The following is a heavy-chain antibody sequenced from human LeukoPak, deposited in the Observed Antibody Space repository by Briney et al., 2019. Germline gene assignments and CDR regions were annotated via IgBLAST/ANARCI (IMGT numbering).Heavy chain of an antibody. CDR2: INHSGST. V-gene: IGHV4-34*01. CDR1: GGSFSGYY. Sequence: SETLSLTCAVYGGSFSGYYWSWIRQTPGEGLEWIGEINHSGSTNYNPSLKSRVTISVDTSKNQFSLKLSSVTAADTAVYYCARREGDLFDYWGQGTLVTVSS. J-gene: IGHJ4*02. D-gene: IGHD2-21*02. CDR3: ARREGDLFDY.